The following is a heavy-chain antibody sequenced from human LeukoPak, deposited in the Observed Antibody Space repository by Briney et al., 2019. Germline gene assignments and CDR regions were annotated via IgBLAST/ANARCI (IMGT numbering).Heavy chain of an antibody. CDR2: FDPKDGET. CDR3: ATPSTGYSSSWYPAYFDY. CDR1: GYTLTELS. V-gene: IGHV1-24*01. Sequence: ASVKVSCKVSGYTLTELSMHWVGPPPGKGLDGMGGFDPKDGETIYAQKFQGRVTMTEGTSTDTAYMELSSLRSEDTAVYYCATPSTGYSSSWYPAYFDYWGQGTLVTVSS. D-gene: IGHD6-13*01. J-gene: IGHJ4*02.